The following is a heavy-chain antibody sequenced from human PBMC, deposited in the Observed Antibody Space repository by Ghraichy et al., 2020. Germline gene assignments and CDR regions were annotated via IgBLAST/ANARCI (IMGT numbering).Heavy chain of an antibody. D-gene: IGHD3-10*01. CDR3: ARGGYGSGRVTGGSPAPHYYYYGMDV. Sequence: SETLSLTCAVYGGSFSGYYWSWIRQPPGKGLEWIGEINHSGSTNYNPSLKSRVTISVDTSKNQFSLKLSSVTAADTAVYYCARGGYGSGRVTGGSPAPHYYYYGMDVWGQGTTVTVSS. V-gene: IGHV4-34*01. J-gene: IGHJ6*02. CDR1: GGSFSGYY. CDR2: INHSGST.